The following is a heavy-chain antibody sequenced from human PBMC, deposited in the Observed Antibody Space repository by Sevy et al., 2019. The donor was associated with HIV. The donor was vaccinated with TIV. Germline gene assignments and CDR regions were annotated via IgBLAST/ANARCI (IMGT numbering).Heavy chain of an antibody. V-gene: IGHV4-39*01. J-gene: IGHJ3*02. CDR1: GASISSTIYY. Sequence: SETLSLTCSVSGASISSTIYYWAWIRQSPGKGLEWFGSIHHSGSTYYNLSLKSRVTISVDTSKNQFSLKMNSVTAADTAVYYCAKHCSHYFDNSGYGEAFDIWGQRTKVTDSS. CDR3: AKHCSHYFDNSGYGEAFDI. CDR2: IHHSGST. D-gene: IGHD6-19*01.